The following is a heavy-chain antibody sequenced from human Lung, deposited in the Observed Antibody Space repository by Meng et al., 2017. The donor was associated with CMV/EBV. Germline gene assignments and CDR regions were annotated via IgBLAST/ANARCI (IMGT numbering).Heavy chain of an antibody. CDR1: GFTFNKYA. CDR3: ANGLCTTGWYFALDA. D-gene: IGHD6-19*01. CDR2: ISAVIDNT. J-gene: IGHJ5*02. Sequence: GGSXRLXXAASGFTFNKYAMTWVRQAPGKGLEWVSIISAVIDNTYYADSVNGVFTLSRDNSMNTLYLQSHSLRAENTAIYFCANGLCTTGWYFALDAWGRGTXVTVSS. V-gene: IGHV3-23*01.